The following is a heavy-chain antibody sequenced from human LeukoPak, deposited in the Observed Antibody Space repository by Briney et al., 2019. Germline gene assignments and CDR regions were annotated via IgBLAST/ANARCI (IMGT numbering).Heavy chain of an antibody. CDR2: ISSSGSTI. CDR3: AKDLVVGGSSQNY. D-gene: IGHD2-15*01. CDR1: GFTFSSYE. J-gene: IGHJ4*02. V-gene: IGHV3-48*03. Sequence: GGSLRLSCAASGFTFSSYEMNWVRQAPGKGLEWVSYISSSGSTIYYADSVKGRFTISRDNSKNTLYLQMNSLRAEDTAVYYCAKDLVVGGSSQNYWGQGTLVTVSS.